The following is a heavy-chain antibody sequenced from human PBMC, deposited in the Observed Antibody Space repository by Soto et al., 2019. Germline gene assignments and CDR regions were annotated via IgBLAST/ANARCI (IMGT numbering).Heavy chain of an antibody. CDR1: GFTFSSYW. CDR3: ARDNSSSWYFKSNWFDP. CDR2: INSDGSST. J-gene: IGHJ5*02. D-gene: IGHD6-13*01. Sequence: GGSLRLSCAASGFTFSSYWMHWVRQAPGKGLVWVSRINSDGSSTSYADSVKGRFTISRDNAKNTLYLQMNSLRAEDTAVYYCARDNSSSWYFKSNWFDPWGQGTLVTVSS. V-gene: IGHV3-74*01.